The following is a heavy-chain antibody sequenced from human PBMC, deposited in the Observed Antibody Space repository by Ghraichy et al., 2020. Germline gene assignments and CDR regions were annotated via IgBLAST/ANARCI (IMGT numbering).Heavy chain of an antibody. CDR3: ARDGLWFGEFIPYYFDY. D-gene: IGHD3-10*01. J-gene: IGHJ4*02. CDR2: IKQDGSEK. CDR1: GFTFSSYW. V-gene: IGHV3-7*01. Sequence: GESLNISCAASGFTFSSYWMSWVRQAPGKGLEWVANIKQDGSEKYYVDSVKGRFTISRDNAKNSLYLQMNSLRAEDTAVYYCARDGLWFGEFIPYYFDYWGQGTLVTVSS.